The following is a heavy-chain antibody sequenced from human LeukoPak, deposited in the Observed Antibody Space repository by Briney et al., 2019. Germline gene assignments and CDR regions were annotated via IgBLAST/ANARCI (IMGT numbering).Heavy chain of an antibody. D-gene: IGHD2-2*01. J-gene: IGHJ6*03. V-gene: IGHV3-23*01. CDR1: GFTFSSYA. CDR3: ARDECSSTSCPYYYYYMDV. Sequence: GGSLRLSCAASGFTFSSYAMSWVRQAPGKGLEWVSAISGSGGSTYYADSVKGRFTISRDNAKNSLYLQMNSLRAEDTAVYYCARDECSSTSCPYYYYYMDVWGKGTTVTVSS. CDR2: ISGSGGST.